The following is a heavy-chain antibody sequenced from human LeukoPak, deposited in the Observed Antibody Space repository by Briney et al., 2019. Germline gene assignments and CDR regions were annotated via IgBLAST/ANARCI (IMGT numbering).Heavy chain of an antibody. Sequence: GGSLRLSCAASGFTFSSYEMNWVRQAPGKGLEWVSYISSSGSSIYYADSVKGRFTISRDNAKNSLYLQMNSLRAEDTAVYYCAKETSRFRFSHDFDYWGQGALVTVSS. V-gene: IGHV3-48*03. J-gene: IGHJ4*02. D-gene: IGHD3-16*01. CDR2: ISSSGSSI. CDR1: GFTFSSYE. CDR3: AKETSRFRFSHDFDY.